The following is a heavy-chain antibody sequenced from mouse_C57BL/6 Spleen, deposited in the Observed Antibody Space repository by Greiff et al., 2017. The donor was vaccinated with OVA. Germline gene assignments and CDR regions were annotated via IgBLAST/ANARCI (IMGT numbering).Heavy chain of an antibody. J-gene: IGHJ2*01. V-gene: IGHV1-59*01. D-gene: IGHD4-1*02. CDR2: IDPSDSYT. CDR1: GYTFTSYW. CDR3: ARWQLGPGFDY. Sequence: VKLQQPGAELVRPGTSVKLSCKASGYTFTSYWMHWVKQRPGQGLEWIGVIDPSDSYTNYNQKFKGKATLTVDTSSSTAYMQLSSLTSEDSAVYYCARWQLGPGFDYWGQGTTLTVSS.